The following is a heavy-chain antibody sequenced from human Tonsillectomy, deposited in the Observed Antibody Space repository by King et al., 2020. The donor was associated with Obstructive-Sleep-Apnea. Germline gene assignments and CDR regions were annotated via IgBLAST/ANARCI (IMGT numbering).Heavy chain of an antibody. CDR3: AKDLGSPIVGTQ. D-gene: IGHD1-26*01. V-gene: IGHV3-72*01. J-gene: IGHJ4*02. Sequence: EQLVQSGGGLVQTGGSLRLSCAASGFTFSEHYMDWVRQAPGKGPEWVGRIKNKDNKYTTEYSATVKGRLTISRDDSQNSLYLQMNSLRTEDTAVYYCAKDLGSPIVGTQWGQGTPVTV. CDR1: GFTFSEHY. CDR2: IKNKDNKYTT.